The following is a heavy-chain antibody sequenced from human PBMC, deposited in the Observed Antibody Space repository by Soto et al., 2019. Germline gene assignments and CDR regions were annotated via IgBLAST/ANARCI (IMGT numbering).Heavy chain of an antibody. D-gene: IGHD6-19*01. CDR2: TYYRSKWHY. CDR1: GDSVSTNSAA. V-gene: IGHV6-1*01. CDR3: ARDPDSSGWFGLDD. Sequence: SQTLSLTCAISGDSVSTNSAAWNWIRQSPSRGLEWLGRTYYRSKWHYDYAVSVKSRITITPDTSTNQFSLQLNSVTPEDTAVYYCARDPDSSGWFGLDDWGQGSRVTVAS. J-gene: IGHJ4*02.